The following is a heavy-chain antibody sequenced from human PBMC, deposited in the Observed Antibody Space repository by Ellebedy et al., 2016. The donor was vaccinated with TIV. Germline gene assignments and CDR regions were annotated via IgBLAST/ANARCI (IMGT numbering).Heavy chain of an antibody. V-gene: IGHV3-30*18. CDR2: ISYDGSNK. CDR3: AKGEVVTAIGAFDI. D-gene: IGHD2-21*02. CDR1: GFSFSSYW. J-gene: IGHJ3*02. Sequence: GESLKIFCAASGFSFSSYWMHWVRQAQGKGLEWVAVISYDGSNKYYADSVKGRFTISRDNSKNTLYLQMNSLRAEDTAVYYCAKGEVVTAIGAFDIWGQGTMVTVSS.